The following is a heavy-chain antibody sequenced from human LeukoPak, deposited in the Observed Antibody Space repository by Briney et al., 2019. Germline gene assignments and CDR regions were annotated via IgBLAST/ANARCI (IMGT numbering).Heavy chain of an antibody. V-gene: IGHV1-24*01. J-gene: IGHJ2*01. CDR2: FDPEDGET. Sequence: ASVKVSCKVSGYTLTELSMHWVRQAPGKGLEWMGGFDPEDGETIYAQKFQGRVTMTEDTSTDTAYVELSSVRSEDTAVYYCATGLHGDYTLDWYFDLWGRGTLVTVSS. D-gene: IGHD4-17*01. CDR3: ATGLHGDYTLDWYFDL. CDR1: GYTLTELS.